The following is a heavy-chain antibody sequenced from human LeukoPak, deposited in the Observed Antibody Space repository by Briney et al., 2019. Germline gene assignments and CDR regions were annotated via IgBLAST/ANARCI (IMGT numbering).Heavy chain of an antibody. V-gene: IGHV4-59*01. CDR2: IYYSGST. J-gene: IGHJ3*02. CDR3: ARDPSSGYYSGDAFDI. D-gene: IGHD3-22*01. Sequence: PSETLSLTCTVSGGSISSYYWSWIRQPPGKGLEWIGYIYYSGSTNYNPSLKSRVTISVDTSKNQFSLKLSSVTAADTAVYYCARDPSSGYYSGDAFDIWGQGTMVTVSS. CDR1: GGSISSYY.